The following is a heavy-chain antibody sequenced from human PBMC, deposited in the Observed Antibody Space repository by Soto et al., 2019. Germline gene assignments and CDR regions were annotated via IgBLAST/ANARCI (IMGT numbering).Heavy chain of an antibody. D-gene: IGHD6-19*01. CDR2: IHASGST. V-gene: IGHV4-4*07. CDR1: GGSISSYY. Sequence: PSETLSLTCTVSGGSISSYYWSWIRQPAGKGLEWIGRIHASGSTNYNPSLKSRVTMSVDTSKNQFSLKLSSVTAADTAVYYCANRVRTYSSGWYPVYLDYWGQGTLVTVS. J-gene: IGHJ4*02. CDR3: ANRVRTYSSGWYPVYLDY.